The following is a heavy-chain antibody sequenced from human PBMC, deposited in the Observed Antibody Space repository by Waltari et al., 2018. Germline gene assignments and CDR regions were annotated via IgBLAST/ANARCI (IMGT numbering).Heavy chain of an antibody. CDR3: AKDEGPVKILSF. Sequence: QAHLVESGGGVVQPGKSLRLSCAGSGFIFSTSVIHWVRQAPGKGLEWVSLISNDGTNKHYADSVRGRFTISRDNSKNMVYLEMNSLGNEDTALYFCAKDEGPVKILSFWGQGALVTVSP. CDR1: GFIFSTSV. D-gene: IGHD3-3*01. CDR2: ISNDGTNK. J-gene: IGHJ4*02. V-gene: IGHV3-30*18.